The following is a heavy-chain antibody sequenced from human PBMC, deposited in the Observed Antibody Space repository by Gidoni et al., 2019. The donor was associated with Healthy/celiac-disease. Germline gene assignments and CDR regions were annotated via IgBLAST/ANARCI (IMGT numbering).Heavy chain of an antibody. CDR3: ARRRYNWNYFPWFDP. V-gene: IGHV1-8*01. CDR1: GYTFPSYD. Sequence: VQLVQSGAAGKKPGASVQVSCKASGYTFPSYDINWVRQATGQGLEWMGWMNPNSGNTGYAQKFQGRVTMTRNTSISTAYMELSSLRSEDTAVYYCARRRYNWNYFPWFDPWGQGTLVTVSS. CDR2: MNPNSGNT. J-gene: IGHJ5*02. D-gene: IGHD1-7*01.